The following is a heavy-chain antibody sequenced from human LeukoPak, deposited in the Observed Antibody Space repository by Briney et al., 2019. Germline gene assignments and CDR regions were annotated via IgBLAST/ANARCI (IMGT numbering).Heavy chain of an antibody. CDR3: ARDPGIAAAGTGAN. CDR1: GFTFSSYA. J-gene: IGHJ4*02. Sequence: PGGSLRLSCAASGFTFSSYAMHWVRQAPGKGLEWVAVISYDGSNKYYADSVKGRFTISRDNSKDTLYLQMNSLRAEDTAVYYCARDPGIAAAGTGANWGQGTLVTVSS. D-gene: IGHD6-13*01. CDR2: ISYDGSNK. V-gene: IGHV3-30-3*01.